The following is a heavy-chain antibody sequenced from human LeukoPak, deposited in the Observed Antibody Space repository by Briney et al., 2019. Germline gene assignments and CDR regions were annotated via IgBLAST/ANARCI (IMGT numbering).Heavy chain of an antibody. Sequence: PGGSQRLSCEASGFTFSNYWMSWVRHAPGQGLEWVANINQDGSEKYFVDSVKGRFTISRDNAKNSLYLQMNSLRAEDTAVYYCARAYYYDSRNYYNPTSSFDYWGQGTLVTVAS. CDR2: INQDGSEK. CDR1: GFTFSNYW. D-gene: IGHD3-10*01. J-gene: IGHJ4*02. CDR3: ARAYYYDSRNYYNPTSSFDY. V-gene: IGHV3-7*04.